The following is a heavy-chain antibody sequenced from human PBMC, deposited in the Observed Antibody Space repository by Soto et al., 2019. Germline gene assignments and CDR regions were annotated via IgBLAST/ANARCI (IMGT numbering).Heavy chain of an antibody. V-gene: IGHV1-46*01. D-gene: IGHD6-13*01. CDR1: GYTFTSYY. J-gene: IGHJ6*02. CDR2: INPSGGTS. Sequence: ASVKVSCKASGYTFTSYYIHWVRQAPGQGLEWMGVINPSGGTSTSAQKFQGRVTMTTDTSTSTASLELSSLRSKDTAVFYCARDQRDSYDHSSPEYYYFGVDVWGQGTTVTVSS. CDR3: ARDQRDSYDHSSPEYYYFGVDV.